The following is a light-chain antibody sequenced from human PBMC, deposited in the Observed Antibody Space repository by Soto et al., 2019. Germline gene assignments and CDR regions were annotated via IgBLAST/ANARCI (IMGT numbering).Light chain of an antibody. J-gene: IGKJ4*01. CDR3: QQRSIWPLT. V-gene: IGKV3-11*01. CDR1: ENLRTF. Sequence: EIVLTQSPATLSLSPGERATLSCRATENLRTFLAWYQQTAGQAPRLLIYDASNRATGIPDRFSGSGSGTDFTLTISNLEPEDSAVYYSQQRSIWPLTFGGGTKVDIK. CDR2: DAS.